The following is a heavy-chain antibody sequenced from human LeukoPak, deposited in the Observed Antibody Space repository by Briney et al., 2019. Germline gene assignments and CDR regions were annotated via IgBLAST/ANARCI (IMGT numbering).Heavy chain of an antibody. CDR2: IYTSGST. D-gene: IGHD5-12*01. CDR1: GGSISSYY. V-gene: IGHV4-4*07. J-gene: IGHJ6*03. Sequence: SETLSLTCTVSGGSISSYYRSWIRQPAGKGLEWIGRIYTSGSTNYNPSLKSRVTMSVDTSKNQFSLKLSSVTAADTAVYYCAREPLAMVATSPYYYYYMDVWGKGTTVTVSS. CDR3: AREPLAMVATSPYYYYYMDV.